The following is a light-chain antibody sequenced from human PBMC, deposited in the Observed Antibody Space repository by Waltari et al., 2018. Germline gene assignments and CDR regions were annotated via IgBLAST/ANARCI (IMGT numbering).Light chain of an antibody. V-gene: IGKV3-20*01. CDR1: ESISKY. Sequence: EIVLTQSPGTLSLSSGERATLSCRASESISKYLAWYQQQPCQAPRLLIYHSSSRATGIPDRFSGSGSGTDFSLTISRLEPEDFAVYYCQHYESLPVTFGQGTKVEIK. CDR2: HSS. CDR3: QHYESLPVT. J-gene: IGKJ1*01.